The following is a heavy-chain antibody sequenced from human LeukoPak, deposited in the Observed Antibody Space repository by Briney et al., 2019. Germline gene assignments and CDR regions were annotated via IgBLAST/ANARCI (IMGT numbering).Heavy chain of an antibody. CDR2: ISGSGGST. V-gene: IGHV3-23*01. CDR1: GFTFSSYA. CDR3: AKDRGYYDSNPAI. Sequence: PGGSLRLSCAASGFTFSSYAMSWVRQAPGKGLEWVSAISGSGGSTYYADSVKGRFTISRDNSKNTLYMQTNSLRAEDTAVYYCAKDRGYYDSNPAIWGQGTMVTVSS. J-gene: IGHJ3*02. D-gene: IGHD3-22*01.